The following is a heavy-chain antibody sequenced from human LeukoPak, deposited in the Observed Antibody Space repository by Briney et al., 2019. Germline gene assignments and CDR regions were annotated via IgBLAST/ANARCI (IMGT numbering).Heavy chain of an antibody. CDR3: ARDPGYSSGWVFDY. CDR1: SGSISSYY. V-gene: IGHV4-59*01. J-gene: IGHJ4*02. D-gene: IGHD6-19*01. CDR2: IYYSGST. Sequence: SETLSLTCTVSSGSISSYYWSWIRQPPGKGLEWIGYIYYSGSTNYNPSLKSRVTISVDTSKNQFSLKLSSVTAADTAVYYCARDPGYSSGWVFDYWGQGTLVTVSS.